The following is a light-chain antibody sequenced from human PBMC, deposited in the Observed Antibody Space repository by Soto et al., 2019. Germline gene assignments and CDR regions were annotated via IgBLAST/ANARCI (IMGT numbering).Light chain of an antibody. CDR3: QQYNNWPPIT. Sequence: EIVMTQSPATLSVSPGERATLSCRASQSVNINLAWYQHNPGQAPSLLLYGEFTRANGIPSRFSGSGSGTEFTLTISNLQSDEFAVYYCQQYNNWPPITFGQGTRVEIK. V-gene: IGKV3-15*01. CDR1: QSVNIN. J-gene: IGKJ5*01. CDR2: GEF.